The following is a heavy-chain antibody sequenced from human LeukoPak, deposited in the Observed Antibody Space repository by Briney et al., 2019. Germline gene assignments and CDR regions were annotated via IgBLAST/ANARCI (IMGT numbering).Heavy chain of an antibody. Sequence: ASVKVSCKASGYTFTGYYMHWVRQAPGQGLEWMGWINPNSGGTNYAQKFQGRVTMTRDTSISTAYMELSRLRSDDTAVYYCAIQQGYSYGFDYWGQGTLVTVSS. D-gene: IGHD5-18*01. CDR1: GYTFTGYY. CDR3: AIQQGYSYGFDY. V-gene: IGHV1-2*02. CDR2: INPNSGGT. J-gene: IGHJ4*02.